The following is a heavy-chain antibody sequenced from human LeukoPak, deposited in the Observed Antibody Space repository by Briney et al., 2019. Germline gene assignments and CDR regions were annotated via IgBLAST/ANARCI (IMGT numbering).Heavy chain of an antibody. CDR3: ARATDVVVDAFDI. D-gene: IGHD2-15*01. Sequence: SETLSLTCAVYGGSFSGYYWSWIRQPPGKGLEWIGEINHSGSTNYNPSLKSRVTISVDTSKNQFSLKLSSVTAADTAVYYCARATDVVVDAFDIWGQGTMVTVSS. J-gene: IGHJ3*02. V-gene: IGHV4-34*01. CDR1: GGSFSGYY. CDR2: INHSGST.